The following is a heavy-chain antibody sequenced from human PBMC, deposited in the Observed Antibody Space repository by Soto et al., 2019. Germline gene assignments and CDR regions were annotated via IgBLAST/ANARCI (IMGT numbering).Heavy chain of an antibody. J-gene: IGHJ3*02. Sequence: QAQLVLSGAEMKKPGASVKVSCKAAGYTFSTYTMNWVRQAPGQSLEWMGWINAGSGNTKYSQNFQGRVSTTRDTAASTVYMELTGLKSEDTAMYYCARDTETLGPRANDALDIWGQGTMVTVSS. CDR3: ARDTETLGPRANDALDI. D-gene: IGHD3-3*02. CDR1: GYTFSTYT. V-gene: IGHV1-3*01. CDR2: INAGSGNT.